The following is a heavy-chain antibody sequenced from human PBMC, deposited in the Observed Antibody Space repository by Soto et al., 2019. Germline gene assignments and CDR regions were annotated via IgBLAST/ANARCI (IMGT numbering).Heavy chain of an antibody. V-gene: IGHV4-31*03. J-gene: IGHJ4*02. Sequence: LSLTCTVSGGSISSGGYYWSWIRQHPGKGLEWIGYIYYSGSTYYNPSLKSRVTISVDTSKNQFSLKLSSVTAADTAVYYCARAHYDFWSGYLLYFDYWGQGTLVTVSS. D-gene: IGHD3-3*01. CDR3: ARAHYDFWSGYLLYFDY. CDR1: GGSISSGGYY. CDR2: IYYSGST.